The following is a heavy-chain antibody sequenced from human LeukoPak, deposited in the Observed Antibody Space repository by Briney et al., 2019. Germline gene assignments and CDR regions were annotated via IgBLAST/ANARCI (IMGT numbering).Heavy chain of an antibody. Sequence: SETLSLTCTVSDDSITMYYWTWIRQPPGKGLEWIGYVDHTGSTNFNPSLNGRVSISRDTTKNLFSLRPRSVTAADTAVYFCARGRVSSSTWYSTYYYYFYMDVWGKGTTVTVSS. CDR2: VDHTGST. V-gene: IGHV4-59*01. CDR1: DDSITMYY. CDR3: ARGRVSSSTWYSTYYYYFYMDV. D-gene: IGHD1-1*01. J-gene: IGHJ6*03.